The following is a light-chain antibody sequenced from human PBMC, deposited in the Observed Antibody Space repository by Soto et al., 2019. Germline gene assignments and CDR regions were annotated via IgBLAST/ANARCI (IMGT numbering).Light chain of an antibody. CDR1: QGISSY. CDR3: QHLHSYPLT. J-gene: IGKJ4*01. Sequence: DIQLTQSPSFLSASVGDRVTITCRASQGISSYLAWYQQKPGKAPKLLIFAASTLHSGVPSRFSGSGSGTEFTLTISSLQPEDFATDYGQHLHSYPLTVGGGTKVEMK. CDR2: AAS. V-gene: IGKV1-9*01.